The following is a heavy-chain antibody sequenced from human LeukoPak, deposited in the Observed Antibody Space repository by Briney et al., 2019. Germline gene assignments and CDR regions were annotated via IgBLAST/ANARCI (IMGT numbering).Heavy chain of an antibody. Sequence: SETLSLTCTGSGGSISNYYWSWIRQPPGKGLVWIGYISYIGSTKYNPSLKSRVTISEDTSKKQFSLKLSSVTAADTAVYYCAGSYHYYMDVWGKGTTVTVSS. CDR1: GGSISNYY. J-gene: IGHJ6*03. CDR3: AGSYHYYMDV. V-gene: IGHV4-59*01. CDR2: ISYIGST.